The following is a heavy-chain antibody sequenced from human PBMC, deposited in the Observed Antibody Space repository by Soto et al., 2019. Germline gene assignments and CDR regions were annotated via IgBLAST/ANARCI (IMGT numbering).Heavy chain of an antibody. J-gene: IGHJ4*02. Sequence: QVQLVESGGGLVKPGGSLRLSCAASGFTFSDYYMSWIRQAPGKGLEWVSYISSSGSTIYYADSVKGRFTISRDNAKNSLYLQMTSLRAEDTAVYYCARSSMGYYDSSGYYRGSYYFDYWGQGTLVTVSS. CDR2: ISSSGSTI. CDR1: GFTFSDYY. CDR3: ARSSMGYYDSSGYYRGSYYFDY. V-gene: IGHV3-11*01. D-gene: IGHD3-22*01.